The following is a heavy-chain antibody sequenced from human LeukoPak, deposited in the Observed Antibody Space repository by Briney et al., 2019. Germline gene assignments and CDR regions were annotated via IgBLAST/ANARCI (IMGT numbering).Heavy chain of an antibody. Sequence: ASVKVSCKASGYTFTGYYMHWVRPAPGQGLEWMGWINPNSGGTNHAQKFQGRVTMTRDTSISTAYMELSRLRSDDTAVYYCARDVGQYYYDSSGYYSGGPRRDWALGYYFDYWGQGTLVTVSS. J-gene: IGHJ4*02. CDR3: ARDVGQYYYDSSGYYSGGPRRDWALGYYFDY. D-gene: IGHD3-22*01. CDR2: INPNSGGT. CDR1: GYTFTGYY. V-gene: IGHV1-2*02.